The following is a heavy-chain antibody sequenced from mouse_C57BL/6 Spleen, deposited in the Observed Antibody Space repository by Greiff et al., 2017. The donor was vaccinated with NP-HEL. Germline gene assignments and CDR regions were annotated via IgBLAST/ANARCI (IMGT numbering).Heavy chain of an antibody. J-gene: IGHJ4*01. CDR2: IHPNSGST. D-gene: IGHD1-1*01. CDR3: ARRGSSPYYYAMDY. V-gene: IGHV1-64*01. CDR1: GYTFTSYW. Sequence: QVQLQQPGAELVKPGASVKLSCKASGYTFTSYWMHWVKQRPGQGLEWIGMIHPNSGSTNYNEKFKSKATLTVDKSSSTAYMQLSSLTSEDSAVYDWARRGSSPYYYAMDYWGQGTSVTVSS.